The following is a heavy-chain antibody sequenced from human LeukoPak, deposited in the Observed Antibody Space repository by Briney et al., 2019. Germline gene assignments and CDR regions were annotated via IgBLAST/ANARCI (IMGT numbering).Heavy chain of an antibody. CDR2: INPNSGGT. Sequence: ASVKVSRKASGYTFTGYYMHWVRQAPGQGLEWMGWINPNSGGTNYAQKFQGRVTMTRDTSISTAYMELSRLRSDDTAVYYCARSGVYYYDRGALDYWGQGTLVTVSS. J-gene: IGHJ4*02. V-gene: IGHV1-2*02. D-gene: IGHD3-22*01. CDR1: GYTFTGYY. CDR3: ARSGVYYYDRGALDY.